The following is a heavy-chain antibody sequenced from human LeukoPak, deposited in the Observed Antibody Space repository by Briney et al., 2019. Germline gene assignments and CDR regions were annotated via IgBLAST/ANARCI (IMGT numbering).Heavy chain of an antibody. CDR2: IKQDESEK. J-gene: IGHJ4*02. V-gene: IGHV3-7*01. CDR1: GFTYSSYW. Sequence: GGSLRLSCAACGFTYSSYWMRWVRQAPGKGGEGVANIKQDESEKYYVDSEKGRFTISRDNAKKSLYLQMNSLRAQDTAMYYCASAPIVGVPTRRPTYFDFWGQGALVTVSS. CDR3: ASAPIVGVPTRRPTYFDF. D-gene: IGHD2-2*01.